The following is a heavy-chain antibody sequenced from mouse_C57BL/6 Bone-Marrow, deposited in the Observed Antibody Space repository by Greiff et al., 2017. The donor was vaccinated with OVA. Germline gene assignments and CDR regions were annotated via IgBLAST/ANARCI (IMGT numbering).Heavy chain of an antibody. J-gene: IGHJ1*03. CDR2: IYYSGTI. Sequence: DVKLQESGPGLVKPSQTVFLTCTVTGISITTGNYRWSWIRQFPGNKLEWIGYIYYSGTITYNPSLTSRTTITRDTPKNQFFLEMNSLTAEDTATYYCAREGWDRGSYWYFDVWGTGTTVTVSS. D-gene: IGHD4-1*01. V-gene: IGHV3-5*01. CDR1: GISITTGNYR. CDR3: AREGWDRGSYWYFDV.